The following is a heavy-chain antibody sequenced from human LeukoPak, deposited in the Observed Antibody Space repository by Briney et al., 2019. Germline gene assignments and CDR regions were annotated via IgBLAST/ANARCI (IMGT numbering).Heavy chain of an antibody. V-gene: IGHV1-18*04. CDR2: ISAYNGNT. CDR1: GYTFTSYG. D-gene: IGHD2-2*01. Sequence: ASVKVSCKASGYTFTSYGISWVGQAPGQGLEWMGWISAYNGNTNYAQKLQGRVTMTTDTSTSTAYMELRSLRSDDAAVYYCAKSSRTSSEWFDPWGEGTLVTVSS. J-gene: IGHJ5*02. CDR3: AKSSRTSSEWFDP.